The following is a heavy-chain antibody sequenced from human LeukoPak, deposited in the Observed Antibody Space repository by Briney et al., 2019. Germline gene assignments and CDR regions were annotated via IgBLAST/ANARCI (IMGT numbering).Heavy chain of an antibody. V-gene: IGHV3-7*01. J-gene: IGHJ4*02. Sequence: PGGSLRLSCAASGFTFGSYWMNWVRQVPGKGLEWVANIKEDGSEKYYVDSAKGRLTISRDNAKNSLFLQMNSLRAEDTAVYYCARDPSSLRDSFDYWGQGTLVTVSS. CDR2: IKEDGSEK. CDR1: GFTFGSYW. CDR3: ARDPSSLRDSFDY.